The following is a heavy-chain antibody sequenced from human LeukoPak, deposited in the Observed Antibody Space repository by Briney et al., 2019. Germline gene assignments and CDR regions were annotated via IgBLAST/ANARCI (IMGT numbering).Heavy chain of an antibody. CDR2: ISSSSSTI. CDR3: ASGSGSYFN. J-gene: IGHJ4*02. CDR1: GFTFSSYS. D-gene: IGHD3-10*01. Sequence: PGGSLRLPCAASGFTFSSYSMNWVRQAPGKGLEWVSYISSSSSTIYYADSVKGRFTISRDNAKNSLYLQMNSLRAEDTAVYYCASGSGSYFNWGQGTLVTVSS. V-gene: IGHV3-48*01.